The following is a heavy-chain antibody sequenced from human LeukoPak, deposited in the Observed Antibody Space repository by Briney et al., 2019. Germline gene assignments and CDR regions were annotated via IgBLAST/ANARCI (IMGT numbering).Heavy chain of an antibody. Sequence: ASEKVSCKVSGYTLSELSIHWVRQAPGKGLEWMGGFDPEDGEQIYTQKFQGRVTMTEDTSTDTAYMELSSLRSEDTAVYYCATGSLAGSRRDDAFDIWGQGTMVTVSS. CDR3: ATGSLAGSRRDDAFDI. CDR1: GYTLSELS. CDR2: FDPEDGEQ. V-gene: IGHV1-24*01. D-gene: IGHD6-19*01. J-gene: IGHJ3*02.